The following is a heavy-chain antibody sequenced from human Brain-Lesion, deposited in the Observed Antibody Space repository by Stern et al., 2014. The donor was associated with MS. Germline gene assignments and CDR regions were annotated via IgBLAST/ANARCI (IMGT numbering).Heavy chain of an antibody. J-gene: IGHJ4*02. CDR3: ARDYGDLEFDL. Sequence: QVQLVESGPGLVKPSQTLSLTCTVSGGPISSHSYYWSWIRQPAGKGLEGIGRIYARGNTNYNPSPKGRVSISVDTSKTQLSLRLSSVTASDTAVYYCARDYGDLEFDLWGQGTLVTVSS. CDR2: IYARGNT. V-gene: IGHV4-61*02. D-gene: IGHD4-17*01. CDR1: GGPISSHSYY.